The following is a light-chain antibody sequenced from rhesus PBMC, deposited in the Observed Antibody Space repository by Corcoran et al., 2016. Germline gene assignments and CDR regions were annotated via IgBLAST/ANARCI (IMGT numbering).Light chain of an antibody. CDR3: CSYTTSSTDV. V-gene: IGLV2S7*01. CDR1: SNDIGGYNY. Sequence: QSAPTQPPSVSGSPGQSVPISCTVTSNDIGGYNYVSWYQQHPGKAPKLMIYGVSNRPSGVSDRFSGSKSGNTASLTISGLQAEDEADYYCCSYTTSSTDVFGSGTKLTV. J-gene: IGLJ6*01. CDR2: GVS.